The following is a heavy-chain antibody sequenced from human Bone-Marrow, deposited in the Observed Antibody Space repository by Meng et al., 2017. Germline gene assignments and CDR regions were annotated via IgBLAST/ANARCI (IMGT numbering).Heavy chain of an antibody. CDR1: GGSFSDYY. CDR3: ARGPTTMAHDFDY. J-gene: IGHJ4*02. V-gene: IGHV4-34*01. CDR2: INHSGST. Sequence: QGQLQQWGEGLFKPSETLSLTCVVSGGSFSDYYWSWIRQPPGKGLEWIGEINHSGSTNYNPSLESRATISVDTSQNNLSLKLSSVTAADSAVYYCARGPTTMAHDFDYWGQGTLVTVSS. D-gene: IGHD4-11*01.